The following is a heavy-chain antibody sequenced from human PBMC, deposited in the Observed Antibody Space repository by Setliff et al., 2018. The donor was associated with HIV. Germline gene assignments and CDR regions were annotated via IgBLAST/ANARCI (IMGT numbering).Heavy chain of an antibody. D-gene: IGHD3-3*01. J-gene: IGHJ4*02. Sequence: AGGSLRLSCAVSGFTFITSTMNWVRQAPGKGLEWVASISSSGSYIHYADSVKGRFTISRDNAKNSQYLLMSDLRAEDTAVYYCTRDSDFWSGHSDSWGQGIVVTVSS. CDR1: GFTFITST. CDR3: TRDSDFWSGHSDS. V-gene: IGHV3-21*01. CDR2: ISSSGSYI.